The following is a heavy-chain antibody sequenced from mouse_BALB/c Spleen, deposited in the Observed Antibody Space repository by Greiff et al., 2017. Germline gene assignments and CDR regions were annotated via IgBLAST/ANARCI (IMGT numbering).Heavy chain of an antibody. J-gene: IGHJ2*01. D-gene: IGHD2-3*01. CDR3: ARGLYDGYYYLDY. CDR1: GFTFSSYA. Sequence: EVMLVESGGGLVKPGGSLKLSCAASGFTFSSYAMSWVRQTPEKRLEWVASISSGGSTYYPDSVKGRFTISRDNARNILYLQMSSLRSEDTAMYYCARGLYDGYYYLDYWGQGTTRTVSS. CDR2: ISSGGST. V-gene: IGHV5-6-5*01.